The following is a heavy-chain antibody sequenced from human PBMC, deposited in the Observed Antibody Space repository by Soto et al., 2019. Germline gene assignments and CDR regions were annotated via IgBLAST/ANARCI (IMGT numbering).Heavy chain of an antibody. CDR1: GGSMSSSNW. D-gene: IGHD4-17*01. CDR2: AHHSGRT. Sequence: QVQLQESGPGLVKPSGTLSLTCTVSGGSMSSSNWWNWVRQPPGKGLEWIGEAHHSGRTNYNPSLKSRVTVSGAKSKNHFSLKLSSVTAADTAVTSCARSEATVLDYWGQGTLVTVAS. V-gene: IGHV4-4*02. CDR3: ARSEATVLDY. J-gene: IGHJ4*02.